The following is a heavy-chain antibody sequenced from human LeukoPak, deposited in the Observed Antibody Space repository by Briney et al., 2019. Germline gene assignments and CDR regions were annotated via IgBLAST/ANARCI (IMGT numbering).Heavy chain of an antibody. D-gene: IGHD1-26*01. J-gene: IGHJ4*02. CDR3: ARAVPLELTHNDY. V-gene: IGHV1-2*02. Sequence: ASLKVSCKASGYSFTGYYLHWVRQAPGQGLEWMGWINPKSGGTNYAQKFQGRVTMTRDTSISTAYMELSRLRSDDTAVYYCARAVPLELTHNDYWGQGTLVTVSS. CDR2: INPKSGGT. CDR1: GYSFTGYY.